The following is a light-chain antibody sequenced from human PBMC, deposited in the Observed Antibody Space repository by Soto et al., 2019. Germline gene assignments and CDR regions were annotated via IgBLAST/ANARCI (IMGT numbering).Light chain of an antibody. Sequence: DIQMTQSPSSLSASVGDRVTITCRASQGISNSLAWYQQKPGKVPKLLIYTASTLQSGVPSRFSGRGFGTHFTLTITSLQPEDVATYSCQKYNSAPLTFGGGTKVEIK. V-gene: IGKV1-27*01. CDR2: TAS. CDR1: QGISNS. CDR3: QKYNSAPLT. J-gene: IGKJ4*01.